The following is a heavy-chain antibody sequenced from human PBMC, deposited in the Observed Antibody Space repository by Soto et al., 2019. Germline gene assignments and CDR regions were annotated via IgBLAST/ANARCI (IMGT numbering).Heavy chain of an antibody. Sequence: QVQVVQSGAEVRKPGSSVKVSCKTSGGTFKSYEITWVRQAPGQGLEWVGGIIPLFRTPNYAQKFQGRVTITAEKPTSTPYMELSTLPSEDTAIYYCANPPPPTLPTYVFVNPFNIGA. CDR3: ANPPPPTLPTYVFVNPFNI. D-gene: IGHD3-16*01. J-gene: IGHJ3*02. V-gene: IGHV1-69*14. CDR2: IIPLFRTP. CDR1: GGTFKSYE.